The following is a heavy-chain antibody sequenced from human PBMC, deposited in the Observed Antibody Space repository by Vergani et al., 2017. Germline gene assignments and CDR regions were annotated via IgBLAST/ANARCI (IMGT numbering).Heavy chain of an antibody. CDR3: AGDLRLLYNRFDP. CDR2: TWYDGNNK. D-gene: IGHD1-14*01. J-gene: IGHJ5*02. V-gene: IGHV3-33*01. CDR1: GVTFIQYG. Sequence: QVQLVESGGGVVQPGRSLRLSCAASGVTFIQYGMHWVRQAPGKGLEWVAVTWYDGNNKQYADSVKGRFTISRDNFKSTMYLQMNSLRDEDTGVYYCAGDLRLLYNRFDPWGQGTLVTVSS.